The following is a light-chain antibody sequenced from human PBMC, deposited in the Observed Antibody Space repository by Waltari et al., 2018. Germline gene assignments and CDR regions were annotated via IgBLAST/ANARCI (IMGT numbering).Light chain of an antibody. J-gene: IGKJ2*01. Sequence: EIVMTQSPATLSVSPGERATHSCRASQSVSSNLAWYQQKPGQAPRLLIYGASTRASGISARFSGSGSGTEFTLTISSLQSEDFAVYYCMQGTHYTFGQGTKLEIK. CDR1: QSVSSN. CDR3: MQGTHYT. CDR2: GAS. V-gene: IGKV3-15*01.